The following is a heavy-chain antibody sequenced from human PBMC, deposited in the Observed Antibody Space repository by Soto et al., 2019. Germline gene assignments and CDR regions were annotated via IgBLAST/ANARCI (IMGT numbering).Heavy chain of an antibody. CDR1: GGSISSYY. Sequence: LSLTCTVSGGSISSYYWSWIRQPPGKGLEWIGYIYYSGSTNYNPSLKSRVTISVDTSKNQFSLKLSSVTAADTAVYYCARDMNYYDSSGYLVRWFDPWGQGPLVTVSS. CDR3: ARDMNYYDSSGYLVRWFDP. D-gene: IGHD3-22*01. V-gene: IGHV4-59*01. CDR2: IYYSGST. J-gene: IGHJ5*02.